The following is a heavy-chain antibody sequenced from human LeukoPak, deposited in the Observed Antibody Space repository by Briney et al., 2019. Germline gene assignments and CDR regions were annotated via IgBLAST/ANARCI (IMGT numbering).Heavy chain of an antibody. CDR1: GGSISGSTHY. V-gene: IGHV4-39*07. J-gene: IGHJ4*02. Sequence: TSETLSLTCTVSGGSISGSTHYWGWIRQPPGRGLEWIGSIYYNGRTLYNPSLKSRVTVSADTSKNQFSLTLSSVTAADTAVYFCARDPGYYYDSRESSFDYWGQGSLVTVSS. CDR2: IYYNGRT. CDR3: ARDPGYYYDSRESSFDY. D-gene: IGHD3-22*01.